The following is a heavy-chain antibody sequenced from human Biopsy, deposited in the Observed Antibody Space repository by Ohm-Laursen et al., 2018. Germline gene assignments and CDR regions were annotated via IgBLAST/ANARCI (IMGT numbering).Heavy chain of an antibody. CDR1: GFTFNNYD. Sequence: SLRLSCAASGFTFNNYDMQWVRQAPGKGLEWVAFIFYDGSNTCYADSVKGRFTISRDNSRDTLYLQMSSLRAEDTAVYYCAKDRYNYTPIGGFSMDVWGQGTMVTVSS. D-gene: IGHD5-18*01. CDR2: IFYDGSNT. J-gene: IGHJ6*02. V-gene: IGHV3-30*18. CDR3: AKDRYNYTPIGGFSMDV.